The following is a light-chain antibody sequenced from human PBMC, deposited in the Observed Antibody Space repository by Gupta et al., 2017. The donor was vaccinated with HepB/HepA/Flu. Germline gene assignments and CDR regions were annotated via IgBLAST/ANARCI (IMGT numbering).Light chain of an antibody. CDR1: QSIRNN. V-gene: IGKV3-15*01. J-gene: IGKJ4*01. CDR3: QQYENWPPLT. CDR2: GAS. Sequence: IVMTQSPATLSVSPGERATLSCRASQSIRNNLAWYQQKPGQAPRLLIYGASTRATGIPARFSGRGYGTEFTLTISSLQSEDFAVYFCQQYENWPPLTFGGGTKVEIK.